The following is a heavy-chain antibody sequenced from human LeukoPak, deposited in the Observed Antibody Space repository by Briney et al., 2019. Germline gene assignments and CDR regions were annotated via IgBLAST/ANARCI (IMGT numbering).Heavy chain of an antibody. CDR3: ARSSPVYSSSWYGPRGFDY. CDR2: IYHSGSI. J-gene: IGHJ4*02. CDR1: GGSISSGGYS. V-gene: IGHV4-30-2*01. Sequence: SQTLSLTCAVSGGSISSGGYSWSWIRRPPGKGLEWIGYIYHSGSIYYNPSLKSRVTISVDRSKNQFSLKLSSVTAADTAVYYCARSSPVYSSSWYGPRGFDYWGQGTLVTVSS. D-gene: IGHD6-13*01.